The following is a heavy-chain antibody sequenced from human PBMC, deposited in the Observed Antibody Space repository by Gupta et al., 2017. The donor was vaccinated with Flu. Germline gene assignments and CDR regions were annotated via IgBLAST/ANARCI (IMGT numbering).Heavy chain of an antibody. J-gene: IGHJ4*02. V-gene: IGHV1-69*06. CDR3: ASERQEYSSGWYSDY. D-gene: IGHD6-19*01. CDR1: GGTFSSYA. Sequence: QVQLVQSGAEVKKPGSSVKVSCKASGGTFSSYAISWVRQAPGQGLEWMGVIIPIFGTADYAQKFKGSVTITADKSTSTAYMELSSLRSEDTAVYDCASERQEYSSGWYSDYWGQGTLVTVSS. CDR2: IIPIFGTA.